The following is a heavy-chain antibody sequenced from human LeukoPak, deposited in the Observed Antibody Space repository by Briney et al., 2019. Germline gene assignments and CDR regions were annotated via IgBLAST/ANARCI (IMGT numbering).Heavy chain of an antibody. J-gene: IGHJ5*02. D-gene: IGHD5-12*01. CDR3: ARDQRGYSGYGSRWFDP. V-gene: IGHV1-2*02. CDR1: GYTFTGYY. Sequence: ASVKASCKASGYTFTGYYMHWVRQAPGQGLEWMGWINPNSGGTNYAQKFQGRVTMTRDTSISTAYMELSRLRSDDTAVYYCARDQRGYSGYGSRWFDPWGQGTLVTVSS. CDR2: INPNSGGT.